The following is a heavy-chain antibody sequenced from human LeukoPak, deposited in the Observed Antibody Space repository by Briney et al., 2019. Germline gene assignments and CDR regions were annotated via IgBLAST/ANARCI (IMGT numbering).Heavy chain of an antibody. J-gene: IGHJ4*02. CDR2: ISAYNGNT. CDR3: AKWDRIMITFGGVIVR. D-gene: IGHD3-16*02. V-gene: IGHV1-18*01. CDR1: GYTFTSYG. Sequence: ASVKVSCKASGYTFTSYGISWVRQAPGQGLEWMGWISAYNGNTNYAQKLQGRVTMTTDTSTSTAYMELRSLRSDDTAVYYCAKWDRIMITFGGVIVRWGQGTLVTVSS.